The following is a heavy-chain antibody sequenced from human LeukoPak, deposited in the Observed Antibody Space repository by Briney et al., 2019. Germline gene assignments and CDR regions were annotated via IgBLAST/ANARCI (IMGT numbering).Heavy chain of an antibody. V-gene: IGHV4-34*01. Sequence: PSETLSLTCAVYGGSFSGYYWSWIRQPPGKGLEWIGDINHSGSTNYNPSLKSGVTISGETSKNQFSLMLSSVTAADTAVYYCARASYYGQYLMYYMDVWGKGTTVTVSS. CDR2: INHSGST. D-gene: IGHD1-26*01. CDR3: ARASYYGQYLMYYMDV. CDR1: GGSFSGYY. J-gene: IGHJ6*03.